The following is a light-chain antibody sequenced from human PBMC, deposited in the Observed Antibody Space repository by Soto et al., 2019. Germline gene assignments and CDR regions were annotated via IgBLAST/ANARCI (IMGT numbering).Light chain of an antibody. Sequence: EIVLTQSPGTLSLSPGERATLSCRASQSVSSSYLAWYQQKPGQAPRLLIYGASTRATGIPARFSGNGSGTEFTLTISSLQSEDFTVYYCQQYNNWPQTFGQGTKVDIK. J-gene: IGKJ1*01. CDR3: QQYNNWPQT. CDR1: QSVSSSY. V-gene: IGKV3-15*01. CDR2: GAS.